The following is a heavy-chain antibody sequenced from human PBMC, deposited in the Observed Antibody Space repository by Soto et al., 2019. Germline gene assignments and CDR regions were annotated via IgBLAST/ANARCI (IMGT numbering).Heavy chain of an antibody. V-gene: IGHV1-3*01. J-gene: IGHJ6*02. D-gene: IGHD2-15*01. CDR2: INAGNGNT. CDR1: GYTFTSYA. Sequence: ASVKVSCKASGYTFTSYAMHWVRQAPGQRLEWMGWINAGNGNTKYSQKFQGRVTITRDTSAITAYMELSSLRSEDTAVYYCARDPLDCSGGSCEIMPPLYYYYGMDVWGQGTTVTVS. CDR3: ARDPLDCSGGSCEIMPPLYYYYGMDV.